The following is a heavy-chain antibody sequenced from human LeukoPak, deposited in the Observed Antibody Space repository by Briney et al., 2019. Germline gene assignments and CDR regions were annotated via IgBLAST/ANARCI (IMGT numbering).Heavy chain of an antibody. Sequence: GGSLRLSCAASRFTFNNYWMTWVRQAPGKGLEWVANIKQDGSDKYYVDSVKGRFTISRDNAKNSLYLQMNSLRDEDTAVYYCARDFRSLYYFDYWGQGTLVTVSS. CDR3: ARDFRSLYYFDY. D-gene: IGHD3-3*01. CDR2: IKQDGSDK. CDR1: RFTFNNYW. V-gene: IGHV3-7*01. J-gene: IGHJ4*02.